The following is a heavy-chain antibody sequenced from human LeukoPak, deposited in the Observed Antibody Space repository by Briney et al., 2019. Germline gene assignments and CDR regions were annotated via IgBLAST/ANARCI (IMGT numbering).Heavy chain of an antibody. V-gene: IGHV4-30-2*01. CDR3: ARAHPVVVAATRLYYFDY. J-gene: IGHJ4*02. Sequence: SETLSLTCAVSGGSLSSGGYSWSWIRQPPGKGLEWIGYIYHSGSTYYNPPLKSRVTISVDRSKNQFSLKLSSVTAADTAVYYCARAHPVVVAATRLYYFDYWGQGTLVTVSS. CDR1: GGSLSSGGYS. CDR2: IYHSGST. D-gene: IGHD2-15*01.